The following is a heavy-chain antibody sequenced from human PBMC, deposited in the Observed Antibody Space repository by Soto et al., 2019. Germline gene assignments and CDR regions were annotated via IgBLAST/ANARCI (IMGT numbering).Heavy chain of an antibody. V-gene: IGHV1-18*01. Sequence: QVQLVQSGAEVKKPGASVKVSCKASGYTFTSYGISWVRQAPGQGLEWMGWISAYNGNTNYAQKLQGRVTMTTDTSPSTAYMELRSLRSDDTAVYYCARVPVWSSGWLSGYYYYGMDVWGQGTTVTVSS. CDR1: GYTFTSYG. CDR3: ARVPVWSSGWLSGYYYYGMDV. CDR2: ISAYNGNT. J-gene: IGHJ6*02. D-gene: IGHD6-19*01.